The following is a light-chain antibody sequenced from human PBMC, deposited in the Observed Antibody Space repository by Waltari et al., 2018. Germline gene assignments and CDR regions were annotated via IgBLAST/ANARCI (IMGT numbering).Light chain of an antibody. CDR2: DAS. CDR1: QNLVNL. V-gene: IGKV3-11*01. Sequence: EIVLTQSPATLSLSPEDKATLSCRDSQNLVNLLAWYQQNLGQPPRLLIFDASKRDTGIPAWFSVSGSGTDFSLTISCLEPRDFAGYYCHKRGKWPGTFGEGTRVEIK. J-gene: IGKJ1*01. CDR3: HKRGKWPGT.